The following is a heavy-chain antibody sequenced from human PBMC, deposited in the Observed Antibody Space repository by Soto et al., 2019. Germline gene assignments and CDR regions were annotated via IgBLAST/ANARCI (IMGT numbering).Heavy chain of an antibody. V-gene: IGHV3-21*01. CDR1: GFTFSSHT. Sequence: EVQLVQSGGGLVKPGGSLRLSCAASGFTFSSHTMNWVRQAPGKGLEWVSSISSSGSYIYYADSLKGRFTVSRDNAKNSLYLQMKSLRAEDTAVYYCAREAEDRVVIPGRMEVWGQGTTVTVSS. J-gene: IGHJ6*02. CDR3: AREAEDRVVIPGRMEV. D-gene: IGHD2-2*01. CDR2: ISSSGSYI.